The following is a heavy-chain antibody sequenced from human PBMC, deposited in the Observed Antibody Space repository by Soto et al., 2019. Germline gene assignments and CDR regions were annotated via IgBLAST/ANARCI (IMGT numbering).Heavy chain of an antibody. CDR2: IGPSGNT. Sequence: GGSLRLSXAASGFTFSNSGMRWVRQAPGQGLEWVSSIGPSGNTYYSDAVKGRFTISRDISKNTLFLQMDSLRVEDTATYYCAKLLHNSYYNVMDVWGQGTTVTVSS. CDR1: GFTFSNSG. V-gene: IGHV3-23*01. J-gene: IGHJ6*02. D-gene: IGHD4-4*01. CDR3: AKLLHNSYYNVMDV.